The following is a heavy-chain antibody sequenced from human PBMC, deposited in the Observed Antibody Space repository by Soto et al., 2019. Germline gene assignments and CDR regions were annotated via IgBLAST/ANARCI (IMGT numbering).Heavy chain of an antibody. V-gene: IGHV4-39*01. CDR1: GGSISSSGGY. Sequence: SEMLSLSWTVSGGSISSSGGYWSWKRQNPGKGLEWIGSIYYSGSTYYTPSLKSRVTISVDTSKNQFSLKLSSVTAADTAVYYCARIEGTNYFDYWGQGTQVTVSS. CDR3: ARIEGTNYFDY. J-gene: IGHJ4*02. CDR2: IYYSGST.